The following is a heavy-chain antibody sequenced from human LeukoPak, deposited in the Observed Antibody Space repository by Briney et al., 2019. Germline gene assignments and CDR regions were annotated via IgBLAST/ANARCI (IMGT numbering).Heavy chain of an antibody. CDR2: INHSGST. D-gene: IGHD2-21*01. J-gene: IGHJ4*02. CDR3: ARGGGLLRY. V-gene: IGHV4-34*01. Sequence: SETLSLTCAVYGGSFSGYYWSWIRQPPGKGLEWIGEINHSGSTNYNPTLKSRVTISVDTSKNQFSLKLSSVTAADTAVYYCARGGGLLRYWGQGTLVTVSS. CDR1: GGSFSGYY.